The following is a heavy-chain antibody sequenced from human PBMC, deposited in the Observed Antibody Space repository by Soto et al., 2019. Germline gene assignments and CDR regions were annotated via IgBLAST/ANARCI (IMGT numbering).Heavy chain of an antibody. Sequence: PGGSVRLSSAAPGFTFSSYAMHWVRHALGKGLEWVAVISYDGSNKYYADSVKGRFTISSDNSKNTLYLQMNSLRDEDTAVYYCSRDYPPPRIWEPSAFDIWGQGTMVTVSS. V-gene: IGHV3-30-3*01. CDR1: GFTFSSYA. CDR3: SRDYPPPRIWEPSAFDI. D-gene: IGHD1-26*01. CDR2: ISYDGSNK. J-gene: IGHJ3*02.